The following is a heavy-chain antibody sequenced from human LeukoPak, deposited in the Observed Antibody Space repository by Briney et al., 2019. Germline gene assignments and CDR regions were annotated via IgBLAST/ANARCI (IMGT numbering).Heavy chain of an antibody. CDR3: VIAIWNGPYY. D-gene: IGHD1-1*01. CDR2: ISSSSSTI. CDR1: GFTFSSFV. V-gene: IGHV3-48*01. J-gene: IGHJ4*02. Sequence: GESLRLSCAASGFTFSSFVLNWVRQAPGKGLELVSYISSSSSTIYYANSVKCRFTISRDNAKNSLYLQMTSLRAEDTAVYYCVIAIWNGPYYWGQGTLVTVSS.